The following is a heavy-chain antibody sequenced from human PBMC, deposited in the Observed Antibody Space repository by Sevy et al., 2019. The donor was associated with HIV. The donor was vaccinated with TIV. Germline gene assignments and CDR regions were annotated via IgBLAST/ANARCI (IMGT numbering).Heavy chain of an antibody. CDR2: IYSGGST. CDR1: GFTVSSNY. CDR3: ARLRIIEAFDI. V-gene: IGHV3-66*02. J-gene: IGHJ3*02. D-gene: IGHD3-16*01. Sequence: GSLRLSCAASGFTVSSNYMSWVRQAPGKGLEWVSVIYSGGSTYYADSVKGRFTISRDNSKNTLYLQMNSLRAEDTAVYYCARLRIIEAFDIWGQGTMVTVSS.